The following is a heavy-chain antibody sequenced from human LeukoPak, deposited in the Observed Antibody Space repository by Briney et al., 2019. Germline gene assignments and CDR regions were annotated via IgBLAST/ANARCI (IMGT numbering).Heavy chain of an antibody. Sequence: SETLSLTCTVSGGSISSSSYYWGWIRQPPGQGLEWIGSSYYSGSTYYNPSLKSQVTISVDSSKTQFSLNLRSVTAADTAVYYCATDLADYYGSGTTFAYWGQGTLVTVSS. CDR3: ATDLADYYGSGTTFAY. J-gene: IGHJ4*02. D-gene: IGHD3-10*01. CDR2: SYYSGST. V-gene: IGHV4-39*07. CDR1: GGSISSSSYY.